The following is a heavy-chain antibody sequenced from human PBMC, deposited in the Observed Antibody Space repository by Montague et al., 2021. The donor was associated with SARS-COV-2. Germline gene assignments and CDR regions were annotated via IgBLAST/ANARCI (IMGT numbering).Heavy chain of an antibody. Sequence: TLSLTCTVSGGSISKGSYYWTWIRQPAGAGLEWIGHIYTSGSTKYNPSLKRRVTVTVDTSHNQFSLKLSSVSAADTAVYYCARARGGEGIAVRTFDSWGQGTLVSVSS. D-gene: IGHD6-19*01. CDR3: ARARGGEGIAVRTFDS. V-gene: IGHV4-61*09. CDR1: GGSISKGSYY. J-gene: IGHJ4*02. CDR2: IYTSGST.